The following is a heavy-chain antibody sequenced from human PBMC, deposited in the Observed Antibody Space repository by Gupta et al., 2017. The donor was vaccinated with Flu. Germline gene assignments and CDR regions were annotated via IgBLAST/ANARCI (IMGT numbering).Heavy chain of an antibody. CDR1: GFTFSSNA. CDR2: ISVGGGST. J-gene: IGHJ4*02. D-gene: IGHD3-9*01. Sequence: EVQLLESGGGLVQPGGSLRLSCAASGFTFSSNAMSWVRQAPGKGLEWVSTISVGGGSTYYADSVKGRFTISRDNSKNTLYLQLNSPRAEDTAIYYCAKVHLRYFDWGGALGYWGQGTLVTVSS. V-gene: IGHV3-23*01. CDR3: AKVHLRYFDWGGALGY.